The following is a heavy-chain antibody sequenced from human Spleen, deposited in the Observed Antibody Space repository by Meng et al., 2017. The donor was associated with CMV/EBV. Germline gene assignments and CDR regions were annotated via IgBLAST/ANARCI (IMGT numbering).Heavy chain of an antibody. V-gene: IGHV3-30*02. CDR2: IRYDGSNK. CDR1: GFTFSSYG. Sequence: GGSLRLSCAAYGFTFSSYGMHWVRQAPGKGLEWVAFIRYDGSNKYYADSVKGRFTISRDNSKNTLYLQMNSLRAEDTAVYYCAKSEGYCSGGSCSPFYYWGQGTLVTVSS. CDR3: AKSEGYCSGGSCSPFYY. J-gene: IGHJ4*02. D-gene: IGHD2-15*01.